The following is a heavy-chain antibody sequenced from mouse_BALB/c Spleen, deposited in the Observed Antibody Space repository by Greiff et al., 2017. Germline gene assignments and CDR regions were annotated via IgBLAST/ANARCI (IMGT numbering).Heavy chain of an antibody. CDR2: IDPANGNT. CDR1: GYTFTSYW. Sequence: VQLQQSGAELAKPGASVKMSCKASGYTFTSYWMHWVKQRPEQGLEWIGRIDPANGNTKYDPKFQGKATITADTSSNTAYLQLSSLTSEDTAVYYCARSLTGKGYYAMDYWGQGTSVTVSS. CDR3: ARSLTGKGYYAMDY. J-gene: IGHJ4*01. V-gene: IGHV14-3*02. D-gene: IGHD4-1*01.